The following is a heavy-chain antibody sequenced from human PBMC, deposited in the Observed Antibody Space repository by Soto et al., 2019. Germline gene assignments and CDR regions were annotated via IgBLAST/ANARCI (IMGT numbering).Heavy chain of an antibody. CDR2: ISSSSSYI. D-gene: IGHD5-12*01. CDR3: ARDQAIKGVDY. Sequence: PVGSLRLSCAASGFTFSSYSMNWVRQAPGKGLEWVSSISSSSSYIYYADSVKGRFTISRDNAKNSLYLQMNSLRAEDTAVYYCARDQAIKGVDYWGQGTLVTVSS. V-gene: IGHV3-21*01. CDR1: GFTFSSYS. J-gene: IGHJ4*02.